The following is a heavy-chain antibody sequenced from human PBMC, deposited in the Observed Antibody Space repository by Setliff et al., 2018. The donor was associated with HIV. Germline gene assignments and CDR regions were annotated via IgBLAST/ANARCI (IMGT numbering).Heavy chain of an antibody. CDR1: GGSFSEYY. D-gene: IGHD5-12*01. J-gene: IGHJ6*03. CDR3: ARGATLLPGYSDRWEYFYMDV. Sequence: PSETLSLTCAVYGGSFSEYYWSWIRQSPGKGLEWIGEINHSGSTHYNPPLKSRATISVDTSKNQFSLRLNSATAADTAVYYCARGATLLPGYSDRWEYFYMDVWGKGTTVTSP. CDR2: INHSGST. V-gene: IGHV4-34*01.